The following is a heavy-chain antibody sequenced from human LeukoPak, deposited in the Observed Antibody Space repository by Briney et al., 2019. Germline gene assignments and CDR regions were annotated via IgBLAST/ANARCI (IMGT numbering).Heavy chain of an antibody. CDR3: AVTNYYDSSGYYYVLTSGPAFDI. D-gene: IGHD3-22*01. J-gene: IGHJ3*02. CDR1: GFTFSSYG. V-gene: IGHV3-30*03. Sequence: PGGSLRLSCAASGFTFSSYGMHWVRQAPGKGLEWVAVISYDGSNKYYADSVKGRFTISRDNSKNTLYLQMNSLRAEDTAVYYCAVTNYYDSSGYYYVLTSGPAFDIWGQGTMVTVSS. CDR2: ISYDGSNK.